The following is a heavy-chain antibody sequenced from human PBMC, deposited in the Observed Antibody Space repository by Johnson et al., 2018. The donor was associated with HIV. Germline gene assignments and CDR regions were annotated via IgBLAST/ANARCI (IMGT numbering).Heavy chain of an antibody. CDR1: GFTFSTYA. CDR3: ARDQRGGYSYGDAFDF. J-gene: IGHJ3*01. Sequence: QVQLVESGGGVVQPGRSLRLSCAASGFTFSTYAIHWVRQAPGKGLEWVAFISYDGSTKYYADSVKGRFTISRDNSKNSLYLQMNTLRAEDTAVYYCARDQRGGYSYGDAFDFWGQGTVVSVST. D-gene: IGHD5-18*01. V-gene: IGHV3-30-3*01. CDR2: ISYDGSTK.